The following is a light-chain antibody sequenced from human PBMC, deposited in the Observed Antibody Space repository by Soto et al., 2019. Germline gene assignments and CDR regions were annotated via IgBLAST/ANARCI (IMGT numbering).Light chain of an antibody. CDR2: YDT. V-gene: IGLV3-21*04. CDR1: NIGGKS. Sequence: SYELTQPPSVAVAPGETARISCGGNNIGGKSLFWYQQKAGQAPLLVIYYDTNRPSGIPERFSGSNSGNTATLTISGVEVGDEADYYCQVWDLSSGHREVFGGGTKLTVL. CDR3: QVWDLSSGHREV. J-gene: IGLJ2*01.